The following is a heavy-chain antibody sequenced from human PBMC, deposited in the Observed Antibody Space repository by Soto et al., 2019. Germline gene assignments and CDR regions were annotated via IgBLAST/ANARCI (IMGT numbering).Heavy chain of an antibody. CDR2: IYPGDSDT. J-gene: IGHJ6*02. D-gene: IGHD3-22*01. CDR3: ARQVPYYDSSGQNYYYYGMDV. V-gene: IGHV5-51*01. CDR1: GYSFTSYC. Sequence: PGESLKISCKGSGYSFTSYCIGWVRQMPGKGLEWMGIIYPGDSDTRYSPSFQGQVTISADKSISTAYLQWSSLKASDTAMYYCARQVPYYDSSGQNYYYYGMDVWGQGTTVTVSS.